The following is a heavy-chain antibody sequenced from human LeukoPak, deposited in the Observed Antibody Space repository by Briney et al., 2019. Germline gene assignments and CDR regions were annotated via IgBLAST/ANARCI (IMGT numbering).Heavy chain of an antibody. CDR3: GRGGQPGTVDY. J-gene: IGHJ4*01. V-gene: IGHV3-7*03. CDR2: INEDGSEK. CDR1: GFKFSVYW. D-gene: IGHD1-14*01. Sequence: GGSLRLSCEASGFKFSVYWMSWVRLVPGKGLEWVANINEDGSEKYYVDSVKGRFTIFRDNAKSSVYLQMNSPRVEDTAVYYCGRGGQPGTVDYWGHGALVTVSS.